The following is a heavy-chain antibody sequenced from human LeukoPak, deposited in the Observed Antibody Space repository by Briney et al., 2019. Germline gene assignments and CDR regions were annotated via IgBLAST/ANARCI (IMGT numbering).Heavy chain of an antibody. CDR1: GFTVSSNY. CDR2: IYSGGST. J-gene: IGHJ4*02. Sequence: GGSLRLSCAASGFTVSSNYMSWVRQAPGKGLEWVSVIYSGGSTYYADSVKGRFTISRDNSKNTLYLQMNNLRAEDTAVYYCARGRPAGYFDYWGQGTLVTVFS. V-gene: IGHV3-53*01. D-gene: IGHD6-6*01. CDR3: ARGRPAGYFDY.